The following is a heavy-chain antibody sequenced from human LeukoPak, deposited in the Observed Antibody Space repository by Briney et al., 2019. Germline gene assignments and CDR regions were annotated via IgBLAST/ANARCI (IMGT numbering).Heavy chain of an antibody. V-gene: IGHV6-1*01. CDR3: ARTYSGSSGVGYYFDY. J-gene: IGHJ4*02. Sequence: SQTLSLTCAISGDSVSSNSAAWNWIRQSPSRGLEWLGRTYYRSKWYNDYAVSVKSRITINPDTSKNQFSLQLNSVTPEDTAAYYCARTYSGSSGVGYYFDYWGQGTLVTVSS. CDR2: TYYRSKWYN. CDR1: GDSVSSNSAA. D-gene: IGHD1-26*01.